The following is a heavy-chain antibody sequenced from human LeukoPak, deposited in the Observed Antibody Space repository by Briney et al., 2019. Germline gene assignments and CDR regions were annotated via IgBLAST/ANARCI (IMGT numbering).Heavy chain of an antibody. J-gene: IGHJ5*02. CDR2: INHSGST. V-gene: IGHV4-34*01. D-gene: IGHD1-14*01. CDR1: GFTFSDYY. Sequence: GSLRLSCAASGFTFSDYYMSWIRQPPGKGLEWIGEINHSGSTNYNPSLKSRVTISVDTSKNQFSLKLSSVTAADTAVYYCARGPYPNPRAWGQGTLVTVSS. CDR3: ARGPYPNPRA.